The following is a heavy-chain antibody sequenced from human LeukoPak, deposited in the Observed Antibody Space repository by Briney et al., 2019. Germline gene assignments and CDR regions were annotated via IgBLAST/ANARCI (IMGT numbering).Heavy chain of an antibody. CDR3: ANGNRCTSPNCLGYYYFYMDV. Sequence: YPGGSLRLSCAASGFTFSSYAMNWVHQAPGRGLEWVSGFSGSGGTTYYADSVKGRFTISRDNSKNTLYLQMNSLRAEDTAVYYCANGNRCTSPNCLGYYYFYMDVWGKGTTVTVSS. V-gene: IGHV3-23*01. J-gene: IGHJ6*03. D-gene: IGHD2-8*01. CDR1: GFTFSSYA. CDR2: FSGSGGTT.